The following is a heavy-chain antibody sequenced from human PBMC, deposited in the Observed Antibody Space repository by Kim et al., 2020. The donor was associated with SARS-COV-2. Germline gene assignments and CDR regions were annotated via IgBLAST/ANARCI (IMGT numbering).Heavy chain of an antibody. CDR3: AMGSGYEASFDY. D-gene: IGHD5-12*01. V-gene: IGHV6-1*01. Sequence: EYAVSVKSRITTNPDTSKNQFSLQLNSVTPEDTAVYYCAMGSGYEASFDYWGQGTLVTVSS. J-gene: IGHJ4*02.